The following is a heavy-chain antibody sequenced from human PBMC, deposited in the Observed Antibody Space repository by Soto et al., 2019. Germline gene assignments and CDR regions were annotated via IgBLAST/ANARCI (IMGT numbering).Heavy chain of an antibody. Sequence: QVQLVESGGGVVQPGRSLRLSCAASGFTFSSYAMNWVRQAPGKGLEWVAVISYDGSNKYYADSVKGRFTISRDNSKNTLYLQMNRLTAEDTAVYYCARNMRPFWDGSYSPSISPDYWGQGTLVTVSS. J-gene: IGHJ4*02. D-gene: IGHD3-3*01. V-gene: IGHV3-30-3*01. CDR1: GFTFSSYA. CDR2: ISYDGSNK. CDR3: ARNMRPFWDGSYSPSISPDY.